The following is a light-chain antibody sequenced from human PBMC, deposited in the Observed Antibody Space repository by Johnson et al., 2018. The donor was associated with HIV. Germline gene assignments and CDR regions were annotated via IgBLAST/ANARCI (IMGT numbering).Light chain of an antibody. CDR2: ENN. CDR1: SSNIGNNY. Sequence: QSVLTQPPSVSAAPGQKVTISCSGSSSNIGNNYVSWYQQLPGTAPKLLIYENNKRPSGIPDRFSGSKSGTSATLGITGLQTGDEADYYCGTWDSILSAYVFGPGTKVTVL. V-gene: IGLV1-51*02. J-gene: IGLJ1*01. CDR3: GTWDSILSAYV.